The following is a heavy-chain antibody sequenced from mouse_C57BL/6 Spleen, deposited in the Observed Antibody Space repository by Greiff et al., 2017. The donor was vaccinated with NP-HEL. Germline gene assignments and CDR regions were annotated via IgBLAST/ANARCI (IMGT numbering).Heavy chain of an antibody. J-gene: IGHJ1*03. CDR2: IRSKSNNYAT. V-gene: IGHV10-1*01. D-gene: IGHD2-13*01. CDR1: GFSFNTYA. CDR3: VRGYYGDYVWYCDV. Sequence: EVQRVESGGGLVQPTGSLKLSCAASGFSFNTYAMNWVRQAPGKGLEWVARIRSKSNNYATYYADSVKDRFTISRDDSASMLYLQMNNLKTEDTAMYYCVRGYYGDYVWYCDVWGTGTTVTVSS.